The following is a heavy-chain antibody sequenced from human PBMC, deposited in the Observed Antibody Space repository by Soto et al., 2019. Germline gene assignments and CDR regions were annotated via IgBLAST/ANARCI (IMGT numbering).Heavy chain of an antibody. CDR2: INPVSGDT. CDR3: ARPGIAVAGPPGDYYYGMDV. Sequence: ASVKVSCKASGYTFNKYPIHWVRQAPGQGLEWMGWINPVSGDTRYSQRFQGRVTLTRDTSASTAYMELSSLRSEDTAVYYCARPGIAVAGPPGDYYYGMDVWGQGTTVTVSS. J-gene: IGHJ6*02. V-gene: IGHV1-3*01. D-gene: IGHD6-19*01. CDR1: GYTFNKYP.